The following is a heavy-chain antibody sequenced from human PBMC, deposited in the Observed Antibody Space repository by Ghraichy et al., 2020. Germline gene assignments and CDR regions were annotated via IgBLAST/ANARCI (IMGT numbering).Heavy chain of an antibody. CDR3: AKKKDSSGYFNE. V-gene: IGHV3-23*01. Sequence: GGSLRLSCAAFGFTFTRYAMSWVRQAPGKGLEWVSAISGGGDSTNYADSVKGRFTTSRDNSRTTLYLGMNSLRVEDTATYYCAKKKDSSGYFNEWGQGTLVTVSS. CDR2: ISGGGDST. J-gene: IGHJ4*02. D-gene: IGHD3-22*01. CDR1: GFTFTRYA.